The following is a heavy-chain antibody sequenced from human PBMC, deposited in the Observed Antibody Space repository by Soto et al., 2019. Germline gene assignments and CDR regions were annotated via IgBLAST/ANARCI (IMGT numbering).Heavy chain of an antibody. CDR3: ARIPRYSFPTSDDLDS. J-gene: IGHJ4*02. V-gene: IGHV1-69*13. CDR2: ITPIYPTT. D-gene: IGHD5-18*01. CDR1: GGTFYTYT. Sequence: SVKVSCKASGGTFYTYTFSWVRQAPGQGLEWMGSITPIYPTTNYAEKFQGRPTVTADGSTNTAYMELNSLTSEDTAVYYCARIPRYSFPTSDDLDSWGQGTLVTVSS.